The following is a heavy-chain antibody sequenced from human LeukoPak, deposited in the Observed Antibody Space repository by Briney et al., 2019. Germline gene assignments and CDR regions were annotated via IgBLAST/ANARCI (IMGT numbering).Heavy chain of an antibody. Sequence: PGGSLRLSCAVSGFTFSNAWMSWVRQAPGKGLEWVGRIKSKTDGGTTDYAAPVKGRFTISRDDSKNTLYLQMNSLRADDTAVYFCARHRYYFDYWGQGTLVTVSS. CDR2: IKSKTDGGTT. V-gene: IGHV3-15*01. CDR3: ARHRYYFDY. CDR1: GFTFSNAW. J-gene: IGHJ4*02.